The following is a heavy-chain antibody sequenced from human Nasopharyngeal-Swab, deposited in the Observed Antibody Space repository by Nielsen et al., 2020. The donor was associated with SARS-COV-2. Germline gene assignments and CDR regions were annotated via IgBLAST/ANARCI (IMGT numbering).Heavy chain of an antibody. V-gene: IGHV3-13*04. Sequence: GESLKISCAASGFTFSSYDMHWVRQATGKGLEWVSAIGTAGDTYYPGSVKGRFTISRENAKNSLYLQMNSLRAGDTAVYYCAGAGRVAYYDFWSGYYPPYYYYGMDVWGQGTTVTVSS. D-gene: IGHD3-3*01. CDR3: AGAGRVAYYDFWSGYYPPYYYYGMDV. J-gene: IGHJ6*02. CDR1: GFTFSSYD. CDR2: IGTAGDT.